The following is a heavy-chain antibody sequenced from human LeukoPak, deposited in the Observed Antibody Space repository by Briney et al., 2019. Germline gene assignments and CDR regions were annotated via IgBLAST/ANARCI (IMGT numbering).Heavy chain of an antibody. D-gene: IGHD3-22*01. V-gene: IGHV3-20*04. Sequence: GGSLRLSCAASGFIFDDYVMHWVRQAPGKGLEWVSSISWNGGSTGYADSVKGRFTISRDNAKNSLYLEMNSLRAEDTAFYYCVRGAGSGYFFYMDVWGKGTTVIVSS. J-gene: IGHJ6*03. CDR3: VRGAGSGYFFYMDV. CDR1: GFIFDDYV. CDR2: ISWNGGST.